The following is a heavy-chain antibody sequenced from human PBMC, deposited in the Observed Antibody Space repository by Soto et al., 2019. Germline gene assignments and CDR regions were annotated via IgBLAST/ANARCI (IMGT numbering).Heavy chain of an antibody. J-gene: IGHJ2*01. D-gene: IGHD4-17*01. CDR3: ACAKNGDFYWDFDF. Sequence: PGESLKISCKGSGFSFTAYWIGWVRQMPGKGLEWMGIIYPAASYIIYSPSFQGQVTISADKSISTAYLQWGSLKDSDTAIYYCACAKNGDFYWDFDFWGRGTQVTVSS. V-gene: IGHV5-51*01. CDR2: IYPAASYI. CDR1: GFSFTAYW.